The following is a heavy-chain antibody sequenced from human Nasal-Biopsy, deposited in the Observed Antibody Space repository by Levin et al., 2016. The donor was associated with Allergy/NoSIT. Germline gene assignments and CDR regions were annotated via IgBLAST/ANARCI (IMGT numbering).Heavy chain of an antibody. Sequence: SGPTLVKPTQTLTLTCTVSGFSLTTSGVGVGWIRQSPGRALEWLALIFWNGDEHYSPSLRARLSVAKDTSKKQVVLRMTNMDAEDTATYFCARSRSGSYYWHFDVWGRGTLVTVSS. D-gene: IGHD3-10*01. CDR3: ARSRSGSYYWHFDV. CDR2: IFWNGDE. J-gene: IGHJ2*01. V-gene: IGHV2-5*01. CDR1: GFSLTTSGVG.